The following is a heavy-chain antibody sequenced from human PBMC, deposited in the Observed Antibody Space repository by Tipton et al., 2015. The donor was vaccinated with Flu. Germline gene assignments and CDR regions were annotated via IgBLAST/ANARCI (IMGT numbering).Heavy chain of an antibody. V-gene: IGHV3-21*01. Sequence: SLRLSCAASGFIFDDYGMNWVRQAPGKGLEWVSSITSGSGYIYYADSMKGRFTISRDNAKNSLYLQMNSLRAEDTAVYYCVRGSSYCGTDCYDWPRGYYYGMDVWGQGTTVTVSS. J-gene: IGHJ6*02. CDR2: ITSGSGYI. CDR1: GFIFDDYG. D-gene: IGHD2-21*01. CDR3: VRGSSYCGTDCYDWPRGYYYGMDV.